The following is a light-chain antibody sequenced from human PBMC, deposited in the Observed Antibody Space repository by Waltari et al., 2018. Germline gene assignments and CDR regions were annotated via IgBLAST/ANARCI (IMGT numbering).Light chain of an antibody. CDR3: SSYTSSSTYVV. CDR2: DVS. Sequence: QSALTQPASVSGSPGQSITISCTGTSSDVGGYNYFPWYQQHPGKAPKPMIYDVSKRPSGVSNRFSGSKSGNTASLTISGLQAEDEADYYCSSYTSSSTYVVFGGGTKLTVL. V-gene: IGLV2-14*01. CDR1: SSDVGGYNY. J-gene: IGLJ2*01.